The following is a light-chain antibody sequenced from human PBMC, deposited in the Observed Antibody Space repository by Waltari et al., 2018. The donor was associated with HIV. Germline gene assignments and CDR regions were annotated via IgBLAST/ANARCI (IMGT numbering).Light chain of an antibody. V-gene: IGKV2D-29*01. CDR3: MQTVQLSWT. CDR1: QSLLHSDGKTY. J-gene: IGKJ1*01. CDR2: EVS. Sequence: EIVMTQTPLSLSVTPGQPASISCKSSQSLLHSDGKTYLDWYLQRPGQPPQPLMYEVSTRFAGVPDRFSGSGSGTDFTLRISRVEAEDVGVYYCMQTVQLSWTFGQGTKVQIK.